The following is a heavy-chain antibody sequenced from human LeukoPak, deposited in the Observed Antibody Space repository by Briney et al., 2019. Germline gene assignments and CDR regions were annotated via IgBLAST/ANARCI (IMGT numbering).Heavy chain of an antibody. CDR3: AGDRRSLGGFDF. CDR2: IYYSGTT. Sequence: PSETLSLTCTVSGGSIISQYWSWIRQPPGKGLEWIGYIYYSGTTKYNPSLKSRVTISVDTSKNQFSLRLSSVTAADTAVYYCAGDRRSLGGFDFCGQGTLVTVSS. CDR1: GGSIISQY. V-gene: IGHV4-59*11. J-gene: IGHJ4*02. D-gene: IGHD3-16*01.